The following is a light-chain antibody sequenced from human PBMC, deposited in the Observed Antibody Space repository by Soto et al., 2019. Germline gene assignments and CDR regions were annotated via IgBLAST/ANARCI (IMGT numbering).Light chain of an antibody. CDR3: QDRSNWPLFT. Sequence: ENVLTQFPVTLSLSPGERATLSCRASQNAHTSLAWYRQKPGQAPRLLIYDEFKRAAGIPARFSGSGSGTDFTPTISSLEPEDSGIYYCQDRSNWPLFTFGGGTKVDIK. CDR1: QNAHTS. V-gene: IGKV3-11*01. J-gene: IGKJ4*01. CDR2: DEF.